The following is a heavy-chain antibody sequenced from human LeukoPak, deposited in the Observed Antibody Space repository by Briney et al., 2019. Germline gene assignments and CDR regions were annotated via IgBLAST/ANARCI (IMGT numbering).Heavy chain of an antibody. CDR3: ARLLNNDNAGDPDTFDM. V-gene: IGHV4-59*11. Sequence: SETLSLTCTVSGGSISSHYWRWLRHSPDRGQEWIGFIYYTGTTRYHPSLRARVTMSVDSSRNHFSLKLTSMTAADTALYYCARLLNNDNAGDPDTFDMWGKGTMVTVSS. J-gene: IGHJ3*02. D-gene: IGHD2-21*02. CDR1: GGSISSHY. CDR2: IYYTGTT.